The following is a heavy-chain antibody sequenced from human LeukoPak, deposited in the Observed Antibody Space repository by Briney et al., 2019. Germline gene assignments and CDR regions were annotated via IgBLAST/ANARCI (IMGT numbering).Heavy chain of an antibody. CDR2: ISGSGGST. D-gene: IGHD6-13*01. CDR1: GFTFSSYA. CDR3: TKYRQQLVRSPFQH. J-gene: IGHJ1*01. Sequence: GGSLRLSCAASGFTFSSYAMSWVRQAPGKGLEWVSAISGSGGSTYYADSVKGRFTISRDNSKNTLYLQMNSLRAEDTAVYYCTKYRQQLVRSPFQHWGQGTLVTVSS. V-gene: IGHV3-23*01.